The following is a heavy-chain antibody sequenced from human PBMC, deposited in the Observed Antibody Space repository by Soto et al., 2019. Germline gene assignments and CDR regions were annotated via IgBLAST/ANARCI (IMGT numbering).Heavy chain of an antibody. D-gene: IGHD3-10*01. CDR3: ARAIMVRGVIIRDGLENWFDP. V-gene: IGHV4-30-4*08. Sequence: PSETLSLTCTVSGGSISGGGSYWSWIRQRPGKGLEWIGYIYYSGSSYYNPSLKSRVIISVDTSKNQFSLKLSSVTAADTAVYYCARAIMVRGVIIRDGLENWFDPWGQGTLVTVSS. CDR1: GGSISGGGSY. CDR2: IYYSGSS. J-gene: IGHJ5*02.